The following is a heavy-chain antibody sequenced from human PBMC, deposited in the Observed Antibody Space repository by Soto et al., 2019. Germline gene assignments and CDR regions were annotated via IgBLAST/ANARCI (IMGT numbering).Heavy chain of an antibody. CDR3: ARGRGSSWSNWFDP. J-gene: IGHJ5*02. D-gene: IGHD6-13*01. CDR1: GGSISSYY. CDR2: IYYSGST. Sequence: PSETLSLTCTVSGGSISSYYWSWIRQPPGKGLEWIGYIYYSGSTNYNPSLKSRVTISVDTSKNQFSLKLSSVTAADTAVYYCARGRGSSWSNWFDPWGQGTLVTVSS. V-gene: IGHV4-59*01.